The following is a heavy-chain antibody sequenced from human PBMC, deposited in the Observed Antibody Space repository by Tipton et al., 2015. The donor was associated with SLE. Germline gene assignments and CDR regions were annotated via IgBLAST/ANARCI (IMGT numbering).Heavy chain of an antibody. CDR3: ARQPTKEDYGMDV. V-gene: IGHV4-34*01. J-gene: IGHJ6*02. Sequence: TLSLTCAVYGGSFSGYYWSWIRQPPGKGLEWIGEINHSGSTNYNPSVKTRVTTSIDTSKNQFSLKLSSVTAADTAVYYCARQPTKEDYGMDVWGQGTTVTVSS. D-gene: IGHD5-12*01. CDR2: INHSGST. CDR1: GGSFSGYY.